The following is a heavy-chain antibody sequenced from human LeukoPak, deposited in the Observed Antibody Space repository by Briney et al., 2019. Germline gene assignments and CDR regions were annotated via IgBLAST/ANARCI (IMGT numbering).Heavy chain of an antibody. D-gene: IGHD6-13*01. Sequence: GASVEVSCKASGYTFTGYYMHWVRQAPGQGLEWMGWINPNSGGTNYAQKFQGRVTMTRDTPISIAYMELSRLRSDDTAVYYCARGKEYSSSWYDHWGQGTLVTVSS. CDR1: GYTFTGYY. J-gene: IGHJ5*02. CDR3: ARGKEYSSSWYDH. CDR2: INPNSGGT. V-gene: IGHV1-2*02.